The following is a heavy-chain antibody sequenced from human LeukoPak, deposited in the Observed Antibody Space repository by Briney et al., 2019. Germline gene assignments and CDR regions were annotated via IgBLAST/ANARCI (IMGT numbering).Heavy chain of an antibody. Sequence: GESLKISFQGSGYRFSSYWIGWVRQMPGKAPEWMGVIYPGDSDTRYRPPFQGQVTMSADKSTNTAYLQWRSLRASDSAMYYCARQGHIVGGGWFDPWGQGTLVTVSS. V-gene: IGHV5-51*01. CDR3: ARQGHIVGGGWFDP. J-gene: IGHJ5*02. D-gene: IGHD2-15*01. CDR1: GYRFSSYW. CDR2: IYPGDSDT.